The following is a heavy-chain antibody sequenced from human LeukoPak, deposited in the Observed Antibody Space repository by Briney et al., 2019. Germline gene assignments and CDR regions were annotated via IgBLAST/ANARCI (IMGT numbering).Heavy chain of an antibody. CDR2: IYHSGST. CDR3: ARSHVWFGELYLDY. D-gene: IGHD3-10*01. Sequence: SETLSLTCAVSGYSISSGYYWGWIRQPPGKGLEWIGSIYHSGSTYYNPSLKSRVTISVDTSKNQFSLKLSSVTAADTAVYYCARSHVWFGELYLDYWGQGALVTVSS. J-gene: IGHJ4*02. CDR1: GYSISSGYY. V-gene: IGHV4-38-2*01.